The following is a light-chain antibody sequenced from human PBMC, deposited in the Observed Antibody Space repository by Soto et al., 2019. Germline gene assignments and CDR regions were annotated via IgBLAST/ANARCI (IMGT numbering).Light chain of an antibody. CDR1: SSDVGGYNF. CDR3: SLYTGTSTQV. Sequence: QSALTQPASVSGSPGQSITISCTGTSSDVGGYNFVSWYQCHPGKAPKLMIYDVSNPPSGASTRFSGSKSGNTASLTISGLQAKDADDYYYSLYTGTSTQVFGTGTKVTVL. CDR2: DVS. V-gene: IGLV2-14*03. J-gene: IGLJ1*01.